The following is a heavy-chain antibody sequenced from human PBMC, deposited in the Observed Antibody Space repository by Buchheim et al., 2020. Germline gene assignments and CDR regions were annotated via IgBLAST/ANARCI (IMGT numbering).Heavy chain of an antibody. CDR3: ASGNFEYTWGNYRERPHYYYIDV. J-gene: IGHJ6*03. V-gene: IGHV4-34*01. Sequence: QVQLQQWGAGLLKPSETLSLTCAVYGGSFSDYYWKWIRQPPGKGLEWIGEINHSGSTNYKPSLESRVAISVDTSKNQFSLKLSSVTAADTAVYYCASGNFEYTWGNYRERPHYYYIDVWGKGTT. D-gene: IGHD3-16*02. CDR2: INHSGST. CDR1: GGSFSDYY.